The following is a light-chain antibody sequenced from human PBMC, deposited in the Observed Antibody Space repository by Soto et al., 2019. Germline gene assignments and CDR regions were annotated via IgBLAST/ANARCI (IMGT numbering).Light chain of an antibody. V-gene: IGLV2-14*01. CDR1: SNDVGAYKY. J-gene: IGLJ3*02. Sequence: QSALTQPASVSGSPGQSITISCTGTSNDVGAYKYVSWYQQLPGKAPKLMIYEVSNRPSGVSNRFSGSKSGNTASLTISGLQAEYEADYYCSSYTSTSTLFGGGTKLTVL. CDR2: EVS. CDR3: SSYTSTSTL.